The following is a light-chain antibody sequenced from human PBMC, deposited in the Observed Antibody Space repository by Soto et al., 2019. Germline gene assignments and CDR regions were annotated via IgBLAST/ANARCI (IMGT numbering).Light chain of an antibody. CDR2: DAS. CDR1: QSVGSL. Sequence: EIVLTQSPATLSSSPGERATLSCRASQSVGSLLAWYQQKPGQSPRLLIHDASNRATGTPARFSGSGSGTDFTLTISSLEPEDFAFYYCQQRASWPPITFGQGTRLEIK. CDR3: QQRASWPPIT. J-gene: IGKJ5*01. V-gene: IGKV3-11*01.